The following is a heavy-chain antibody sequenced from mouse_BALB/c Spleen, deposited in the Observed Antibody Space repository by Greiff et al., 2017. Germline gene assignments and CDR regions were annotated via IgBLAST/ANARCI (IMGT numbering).Heavy chain of an antibody. Sequence: VQLQQSGAELVRPGTSVKVSCKASGYAFTNYLIEWVKQRPGQGLEWIGVINPGSGGPNYNEKFKGKATLTADKSSSTAYMQLSSLTSDDSAVYFCARRSYYDYDYAMDYWGQGTSVTVSS. CDR1: GYAFTNYL. V-gene: IGHV1-54*01. J-gene: IGHJ4*01. CDR2: INPGSGGP. CDR3: ARRSYYDYDYAMDY. D-gene: IGHD2-4*01.